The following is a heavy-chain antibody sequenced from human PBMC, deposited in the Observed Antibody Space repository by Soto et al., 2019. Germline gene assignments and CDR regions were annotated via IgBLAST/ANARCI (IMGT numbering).Heavy chain of an antibody. D-gene: IGHD3-22*01. CDR2: ISSSSSYT. CDR1: GFTFSDYY. V-gene: IGHV3-11*06. CDR3: ARGYYDTSGYTGFDY. J-gene: IGHJ4*02. Sequence: VGSLRLSCAASGFTFSDYYMSWIRQAPGKGLEWVSYISSSSSYTNYADSVKGRFTISRDNAKNSLYLQMNSLRAEDTAVYYCARGYYDTSGYTGFDYWGQGTLLTVSS.